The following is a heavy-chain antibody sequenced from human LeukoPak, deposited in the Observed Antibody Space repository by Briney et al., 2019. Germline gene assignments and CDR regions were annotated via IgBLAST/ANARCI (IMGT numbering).Heavy chain of an antibody. J-gene: IGHJ6*03. Sequence: GASVKVSCKASGYTFTGYYMHWVRQAPGQGLEWMGWINPSGGGTSYAQKFQGRVTMTRDTSTYTVYMELSSLRSEDTAVYYCARASDGDPMDVWGKGTTVTVSS. D-gene: IGHD7-27*01. CDR3: ARASDGDPMDV. CDR2: INPSGGGT. V-gene: IGHV1-46*01. CDR1: GYTFTGYY.